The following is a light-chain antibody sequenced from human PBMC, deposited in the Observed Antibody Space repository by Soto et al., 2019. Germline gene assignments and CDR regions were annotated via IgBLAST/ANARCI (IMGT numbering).Light chain of an antibody. V-gene: IGKV3-20*01. CDR2: GAS. CDR3: HQYDRWT. CDR1: QSVSSSY. Sequence: EIALTQSPGTQSLSPGERVTLSWRASQSVSSSYLAWYQQKPGQAPRLLMYGASRRPTGIPDRFSGSGSGTDFTLTISRLEPEDFAVDYCHQYDRWTFGQGTKVDIK. J-gene: IGKJ1*01.